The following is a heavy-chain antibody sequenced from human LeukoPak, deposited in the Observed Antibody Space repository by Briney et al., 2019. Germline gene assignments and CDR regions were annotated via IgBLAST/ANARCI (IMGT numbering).Heavy chain of an antibody. J-gene: IGHJ4*02. V-gene: IGHV1-69*01. CDR1: GGTFSSYA. Sequence: ASVKVSCKASGGTFSSYAISWVRQAPGQGLEWMGGIIPIFGTANYAQKFQGRVTITADESTSTAYMELSSLRSEDTAVYYCATGGHRMGYFDYWGQGTLVTVSS. CDR3: ATGGHRMGYFDY. D-gene: IGHD1-26*01. CDR2: IIPIFGTA.